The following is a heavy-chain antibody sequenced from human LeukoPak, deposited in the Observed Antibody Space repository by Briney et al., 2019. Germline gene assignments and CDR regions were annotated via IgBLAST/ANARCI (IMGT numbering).Heavy chain of an antibody. CDR3: ARDLGGRQWLAVCFDY. D-gene: IGHD6-19*01. CDR1: GYIFTGYY. V-gene: IGHV1-2*02. Sequence: GASVKVSCKASGYIFTGYYMHWVRQAPGQGLEWMGWINPNSGGTNYAQKFQGRVTMTRDTSISTAYMELSRLRSDDTAVYYCARDLGGRQWLAVCFDYWGQGTLVTVSS. CDR2: INPNSGGT. J-gene: IGHJ4*02.